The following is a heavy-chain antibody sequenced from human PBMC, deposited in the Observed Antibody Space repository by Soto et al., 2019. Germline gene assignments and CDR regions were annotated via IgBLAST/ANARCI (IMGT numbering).Heavy chain of an antibody. V-gene: IGHV3-21*01. CDR2: ISSSSSYI. Sequence: PGGSLRLSCAAYGFTFGSYSMNWVRQAPGKGLEWVSSISSSSSYIYYADSVKGRFTISRDNATNSLYLQMNGLRADDTAVYYCARDPLPEFCRGATYCHSDVMAVGGQGTSVTSP. J-gene: IGHJ6*02. CDR3: ARDPLPEFCRGATYCHSDVMAV. CDR1: GFTFGSYS. D-gene: IGHD3-10*01.